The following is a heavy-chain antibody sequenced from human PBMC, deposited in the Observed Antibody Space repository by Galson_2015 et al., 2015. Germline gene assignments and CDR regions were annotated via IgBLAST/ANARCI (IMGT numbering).Heavy chain of an antibody. D-gene: IGHD2-15*01. CDR3: TRDSNGGSDS. CDR1: GFTFSDAW. V-gene: IGHV3-15*01. CDR2: IKSKTDGGTT. Sequence: SLRLSCAASGFTFSDAWMSWVRQAPGRGLEWVDRIKSKTDGGTTDYAAPVKGRFTISRDDSKNTLYLQVNSLKTEDTAVYYCTRDSNGGSDSWGQGTLVNVSS. J-gene: IGHJ5*01.